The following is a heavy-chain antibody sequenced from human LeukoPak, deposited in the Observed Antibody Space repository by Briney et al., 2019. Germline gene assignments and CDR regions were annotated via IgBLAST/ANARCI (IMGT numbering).Heavy chain of an antibody. CDR1: GFTVSSNY. V-gene: IGHV3-53*01. D-gene: IGHD3-10*01. J-gene: IGHJ6*04. Sequence: QTGGSLRLSCAASGFTVSSNYMSWVRQAPGKGLGWVSVIYSGGSTYYADSVKGRFTISRDNAKNTLYLQMNSLRAEDTAVYYCARAGVLAGLDVWGKGTTVTVSS. CDR3: ARAGVLAGLDV. CDR2: IYSGGST.